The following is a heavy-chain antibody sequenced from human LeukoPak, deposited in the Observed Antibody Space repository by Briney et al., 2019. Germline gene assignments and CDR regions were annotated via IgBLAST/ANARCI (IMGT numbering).Heavy chain of an antibody. J-gene: IGHJ5*02. D-gene: IGHD6-13*01. Sequence: GGTLRLSEAPTGFTLSSCAMHGVRQAPGKGLEWVAVISYDGSNKYYADSVKGRFTISRDNSKNTLYLQMNSLRAEDTAVYYCARWQHAAAGIGAIPNWFDPWGQGTLVTVSS. V-gene: IGHV3-30*11. CDR1: GFTLSSCA. CDR3: ARWQHAAAGIGAIPNWFDP. CDR2: ISYDGSNK.